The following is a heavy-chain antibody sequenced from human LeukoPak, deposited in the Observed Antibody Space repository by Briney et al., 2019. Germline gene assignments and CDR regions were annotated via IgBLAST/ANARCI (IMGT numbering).Heavy chain of an antibody. D-gene: IGHD6-13*01. CDR1: GYRFTSYW. Sequence: GESLQISCKGSGYRFTSYWISWVRPMPGKGLERMGRIDPSDSYTNYSPSFQGHVTISADKSISTAYLQWSSLKASDTAMYYCASQGSSSSWYDWFDPWGQGTLVTVSS. CDR3: ASQGSSSSWYDWFDP. J-gene: IGHJ5*02. CDR2: IDPSDSYT. V-gene: IGHV5-10-1*01.